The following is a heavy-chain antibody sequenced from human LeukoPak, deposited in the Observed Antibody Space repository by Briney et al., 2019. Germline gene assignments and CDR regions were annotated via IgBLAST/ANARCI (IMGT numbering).Heavy chain of an antibody. J-gene: IGHJ4*02. CDR1: GFTVSSNY. CDR3: ARANIWFGELSLDY. CDR2: IYSGGST. Sequence: GGSLRPSCAASGFTVSSNYMSWVRQAPGKGLEWVSVIYSGGSTYYADSVKGRFTISRHNSKNTLYLQMNSLRAEDTAVYYCARANIWFGELSLDYWGQGTLVTVSS. D-gene: IGHD3-10*01. V-gene: IGHV3-53*04.